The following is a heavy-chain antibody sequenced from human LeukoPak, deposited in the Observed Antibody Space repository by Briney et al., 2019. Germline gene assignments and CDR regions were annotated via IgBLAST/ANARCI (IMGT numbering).Heavy chain of an antibody. CDR2: IYYSGTT. D-gene: IGHD4-17*01. V-gene: IGHV4-39*07. CDR3: ARASHDYGDYSHFDY. J-gene: IGHJ4*02. Sequence: PSETLSLTCTVSGGSISSSSYFWGWIRQPPGKGLEWIGTIYYSGTTYFNPSLKSQVTISIDTSKNQFSLKLSSVTAADTAVYYCARASHDYGDYSHFDYWGQGTLVTVSS. CDR1: GGSISSSSYF.